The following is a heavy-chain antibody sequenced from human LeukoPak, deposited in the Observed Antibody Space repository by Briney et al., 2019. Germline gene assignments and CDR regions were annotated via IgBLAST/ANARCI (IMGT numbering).Heavy chain of an antibody. CDR2: IYSGGTA. CDR1: GFTVSSIY. CDR3: ARASSIGAAGLFDS. D-gene: IGHD6-13*01. V-gene: IGHV3-53*01. Sequence: GGPLRLSCAASGFTVSSIYMNWVRQAPGKGLEWVSVIYSGGTAYYADSVKGRFTISRDNSKNTLYLQMNSLRAEDTAVYYCARASSIGAAGLFDSWGQGTLVTVSS. J-gene: IGHJ4*02.